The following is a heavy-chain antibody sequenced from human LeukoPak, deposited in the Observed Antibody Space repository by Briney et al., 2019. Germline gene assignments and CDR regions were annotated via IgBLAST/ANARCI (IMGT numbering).Heavy chain of an antibody. CDR1: GGSISSYY. V-gene: IGHV3-23*01. CDR3: AKRDSLWFGEFDY. J-gene: IGHJ4*02. D-gene: IGHD3-10*01. Sequence: ETLSLTCTISGGSISSYYWSWVRQAPGKGLEWVSAISGSGGSTYYADSVKGRFTISRDNSKNTLYLQMNSLRAEDTAVYYCAKRDSLWFGEFDYWGQGTLVTVSS. CDR2: ISGSGGST.